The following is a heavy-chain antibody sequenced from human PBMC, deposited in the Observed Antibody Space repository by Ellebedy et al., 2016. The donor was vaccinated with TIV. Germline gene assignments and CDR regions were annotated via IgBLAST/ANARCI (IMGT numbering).Heavy chain of an antibody. D-gene: IGHD3-10*01. J-gene: IGHJ4*02. V-gene: IGHV3-23*01. CDR3: ARNSGRRRSWDNDY. Sequence: GESLKISCAASGLTFSNNAMSWVRQAPGKGLELVSTISDSGANTYFPDSVKGRFTISRDNSRNTVYLQMNNLRAEDTAVYYCARNSGRRRSWDNDYWGQGTLVTVSS. CDR2: ISDSGANT. CDR1: GLTFSNNA.